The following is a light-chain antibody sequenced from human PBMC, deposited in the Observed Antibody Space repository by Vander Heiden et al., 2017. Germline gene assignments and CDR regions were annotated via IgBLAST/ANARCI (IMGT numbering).Light chain of an antibody. CDR1: QSISSW. V-gene: IGKV1-5*03. Sequence: DIQMTQSPSTLSASVGDRVTITCRASQSISSWLAWYQQKPGKAPKLLNYKAYSVESRVASRFSSSGSGAEITLTISRLQPDDFANYYCQQYNSYSRTFGQGTKVEIK. CDR3: QQYNSYSRT. CDR2: KAY. J-gene: IGKJ1*01.